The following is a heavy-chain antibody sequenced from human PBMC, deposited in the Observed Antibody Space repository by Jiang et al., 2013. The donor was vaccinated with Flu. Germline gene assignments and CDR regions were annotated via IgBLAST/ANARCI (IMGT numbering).Heavy chain of an antibody. Sequence: SGLVKPSQTLSLTCAVSGGSISSGGYSWSWIRQPPGKGLEWIGYIYNIGSTKYNPSLKSRVTISADRSKNQFSLRLSSVTAADTAVYYCARAAPPHNGDYLEYWGQGTLVTVSS. D-gene: IGHD4-17*01. CDR2: IYNIGST. V-gene: IGHV4-30-2*01. CDR1: GGSISSGGYS. J-gene: IGHJ4*02. CDR3: ARAAPPHNGDYLEY.